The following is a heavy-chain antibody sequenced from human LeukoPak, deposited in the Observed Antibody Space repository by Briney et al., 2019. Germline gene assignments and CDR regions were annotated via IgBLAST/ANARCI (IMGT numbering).Heavy chain of an antibody. CDR3: AKSGYYDSRGYYYPYFDY. J-gene: IGHJ4*02. Sequence: TGGSLRLSCAASGFTFSSYEMKWVRQAPGKGLEWVSYISSSGSTIYYADSVKGRFTISRDNAKNSLYLQMNSLRAEDTAVYYCAKSGYYDSRGYYYPYFDYWGQGTLVTVSS. CDR1: GFTFSSYE. CDR2: ISSSGSTI. D-gene: IGHD3-22*01. V-gene: IGHV3-48*03.